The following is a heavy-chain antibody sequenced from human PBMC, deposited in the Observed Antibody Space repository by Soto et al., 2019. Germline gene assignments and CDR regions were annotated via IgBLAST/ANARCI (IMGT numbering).Heavy chain of an antibody. CDR2: IYSGGST. V-gene: IGHV3-53*01. D-gene: IGHD3-22*01. J-gene: IGHJ1*01. CDR3: ARDRVESGYPEYFQH. Sequence: EVQLVESGGGLIQPGGSPRLSCAASGFTVSSNYMSWVRQAPGKGLEWVSVIYSGGSTYYADSVKGRFTISRDNSKNTLYLQMNSLRAEDTAVYYCARDRVESGYPEYFQHWGQRTLVTVSS. CDR1: GFTVSSNY.